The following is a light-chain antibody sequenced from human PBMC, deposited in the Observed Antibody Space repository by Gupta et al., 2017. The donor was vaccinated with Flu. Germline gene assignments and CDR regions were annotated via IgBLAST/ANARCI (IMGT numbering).Light chain of an antibody. J-gene: IGLJ1*01. CDR3: CSYAGSSPYV. V-gene: IGLV2-23*02. CDR2: EVS. Sequence: SALTQPPSVSGSPGQSITLSCPRTSSDVGSYNLVSWYQQHPGKAPKLMIYEVSKRPSGVSNRFSGSKSGNTASLTISGLQAEDEADYYCCSYAGSSPYVFGTGTKVTVL. CDR1: SSDVGSYNL.